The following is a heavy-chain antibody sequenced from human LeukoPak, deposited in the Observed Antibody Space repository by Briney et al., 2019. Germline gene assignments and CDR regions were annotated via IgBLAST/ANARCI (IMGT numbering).Heavy chain of an antibody. V-gene: IGHV4-34*01. J-gene: IGHJ4*02. Sequence: SETLSLTCAVYGGSFSGYYWSWIRQPPGKGLEWIGEINHSGSTNYNPSLKSRITISVDTSKNQFPLKLSSVTAADTAVYYCARELSAGYGDLVDYWGQGTLVTVYS. CDR1: GGSFSGYY. D-gene: IGHD4-17*01. CDR3: ARELSAGYGDLVDY. CDR2: INHSGST.